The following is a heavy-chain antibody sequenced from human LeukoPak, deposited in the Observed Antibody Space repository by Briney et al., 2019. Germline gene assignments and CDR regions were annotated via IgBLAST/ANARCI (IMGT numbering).Heavy chain of an antibody. J-gene: IGHJ6*02. CDR2: ISSSGSTI. CDR1: GFTFSSYE. V-gene: IGHV3-48*03. CDR3: ARESTIVGAKNYYYYGMDV. D-gene: IGHD1-26*01. Sequence: PGGSLRLSCAASGFTFSSYEMNWVRQAPGKGLEWVSYISSSGSTIYYADSVKGRFTISRDNAKSSLYLQMNSLRAEDTAVYYCARESTIVGAKNYYYYGMDVWGQGTTVTVSS.